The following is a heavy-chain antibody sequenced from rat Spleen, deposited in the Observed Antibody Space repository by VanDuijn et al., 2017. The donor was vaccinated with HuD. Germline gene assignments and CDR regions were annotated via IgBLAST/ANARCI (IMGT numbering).Heavy chain of an antibody. J-gene: IGHJ2*01. CDR2: INYDGGST. CDR3: TRDRILRSTGFDY. Sequence: EVQLVESGGGLVQPGRSLKLSCAASGFTFSDYNMAWVRQAPTKGLEWVASINYDGGSTYYRDSVKGRFSISRDNAKSSLYLQMDSLRSEDTATYYCTRDRILRSTGFDYWGQGVMVTVSS. V-gene: IGHV5-20*01. CDR1: GFTFSDYN. D-gene: IGHD1-6*01.